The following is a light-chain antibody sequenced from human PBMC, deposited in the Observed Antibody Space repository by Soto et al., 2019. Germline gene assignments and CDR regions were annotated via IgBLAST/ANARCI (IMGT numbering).Light chain of an antibody. CDR1: SSDVGGYNY. Sequence: HSVLTQPPSASGSPGQSVTISCTGTSSDVGGYNYVSWYQHHPGKAPKLIIYEVDERPSGVPDRFSGSKSGNTASLTVSGLQAEDEADYYCSSYVGSNNFPYVFGTGTKVTVL. J-gene: IGLJ1*01. V-gene: IGLV2-8*01. CDR2: EVD. CDR3: SSYVGSNNFPYV.